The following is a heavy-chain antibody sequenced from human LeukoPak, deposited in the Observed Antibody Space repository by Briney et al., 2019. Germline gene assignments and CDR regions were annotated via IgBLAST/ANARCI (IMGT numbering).Heavy chain of an antibody. CDR3: ARSQGATDLPDY. J-gene: IGHJ4*02. Sequence: PSETLSLTCAVYGGSFSGYYWSWIRQPPGKGLEWIGEINHSGSTNYNPSLKSRVTISVDTSKNQFSLKLSSVTAADTAVYYCARSQGATDLPDYWGQGTLVTVSS. CDR1: GGSFSGYY. D-gene: IGHD1-26*01. V-gene: IGHV4-34*01. CDR2: INHSGST.